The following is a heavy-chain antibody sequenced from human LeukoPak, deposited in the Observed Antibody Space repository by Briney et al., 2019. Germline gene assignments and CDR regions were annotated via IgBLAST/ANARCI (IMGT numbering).Heavy chain of an antibody. CDR2: IYHSGTT. J-gene: IGHJ5*02. CDR3: AREEGIRLGELSSFDP. CDR1: GYSISTSYS. V-gene: IGHV4-38-2*02. Sequence: SETLSPTCAVSGYSISTSYSWGWIRQPPGKGLEWIGGIYHSGTTYYNPSLKSRVTISVDTSKNQFSLILSSVSASYTAVYYCAREEGIRLGELSSFDPWGQGTLVTVSS. D-gene: IGHD3-16*02.